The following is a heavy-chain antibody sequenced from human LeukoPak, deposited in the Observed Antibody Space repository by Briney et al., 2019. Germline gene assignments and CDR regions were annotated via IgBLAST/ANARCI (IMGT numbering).Heavy chain of an antibody. CDR3: AAQGGSGDLRY. CDR1: GFTFSTYE. D-gene: IGHD4-17*01. Sequence: SLRLSCAASGFTFSTYEMNWVRQAPGKVLELVGRIKRIIDGGTTDYAAPVKGRFTVSRDDSINTLYLQMSSLKTEDTAVYYCAAQGGSGDLRYWGQGTLVTVSS. CDR2: IKRIIDGGTT. J-gene: IGHJ4*02. V-gene: IGHV3-15*01.